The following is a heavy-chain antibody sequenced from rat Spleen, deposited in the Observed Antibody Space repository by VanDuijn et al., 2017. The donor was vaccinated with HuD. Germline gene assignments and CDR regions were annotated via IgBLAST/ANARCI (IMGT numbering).Heavy chain of an antibody. D-gene: IGHD1-12*02. CDR1: GFTFSSYW. Sequence: EVQLVETGGGLVQSGRSLKLSCVASGFTFSSYWMYWISQAPGKGLEWVSSISTDGGSTYYPDSVKGRFTISRDTAENTVYLQMDSLRSEDTATYYCATDGYYDGTYYSVYVMDAWGQGASVTVSS. J-gene: IGHJ4*01. CDR2: ISTDGGST. CDR3: ATDGYYDGTYYSVYVMDA. V-gene: IGHV5-58*01.